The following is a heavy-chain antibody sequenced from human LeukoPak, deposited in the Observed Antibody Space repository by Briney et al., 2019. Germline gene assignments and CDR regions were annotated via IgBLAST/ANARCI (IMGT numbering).Heavy chain of an antibody. CDR1: GYTFTSYG. D-gene: IGHD3-22*01. CDR2: ISAYNGNT. CDR3: ARLYDYYDSSGYYYWLDY. V-gene: IGHV1-18*01. Sequence: ASVKVSCKASGYTFTSYGISWVRQAPGQGLEWMGWISAYNGNTNYAQKLQGRVTMTTDTSTSTAYMELRSLRSDDTAVYYCARLYDYYDSSGYYYWLDYWGQGTLVTVSS. J-gene: IGHJ4*02.